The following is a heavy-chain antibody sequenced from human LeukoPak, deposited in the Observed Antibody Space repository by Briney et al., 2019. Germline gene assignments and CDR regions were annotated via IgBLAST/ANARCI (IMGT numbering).Heavy chain of an antibody. J-gene: IGHJ4*02. D-gene: IGHD3-22*01. CDR1: GYSISSGYY. V-gene: IGHV3-15*01. CDR3: TTDNSLDSSGYFSFDY. CDR2: IKSKTDGGTT. Sequence: ETLSLTCTVSGYSISSGYYWGWIRQPPGKGLEWVGRIKSKTDGGTTGYAAPVKGRFTISRDDSKNTLYLQMNSLKTEDTAVYYCTTDNSLDSSGYFSFDYWGQGTLVTVSS.